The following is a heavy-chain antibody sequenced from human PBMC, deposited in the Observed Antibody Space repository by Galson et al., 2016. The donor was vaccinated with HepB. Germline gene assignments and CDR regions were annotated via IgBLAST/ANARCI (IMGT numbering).Heavy chain of an antibody. D-gene: IGHD1-26*01. V-gene: IGHV3-30*04. J-gene: IGHJ4*02. Sequence: SLRLSCAASGFSFNTYSMHWVRQAPGKGLEWVAAITSAGDKQYYTDSVRGRFTISRDNSNNMMYLQMNSLRPEDTSVYYCARGAMGRGSGSYSAFDYWGQGTLVAVSS. CDR2: ITSAGDKQ. CDR3: ARGAMGRGSGSYSAFDY. CDR1: GFSFNTYS.